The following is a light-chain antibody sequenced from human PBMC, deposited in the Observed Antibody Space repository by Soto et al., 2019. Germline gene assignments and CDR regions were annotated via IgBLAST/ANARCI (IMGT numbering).Light chain of an antibody. CDR3: QQYSAYWT. Sequence: DIQMTQSPSAMSASVGDRVTITCRASQGFSNNLAWFQQKPGKVPKRLIYAVSSLQSGVPSRFSGSGSGTEFTLTISSLQSDDFATYYCQQYSAYWTFGQGTKVDIK. V-gene: IGKV1-17*03. CDR2: AVS. J-gene: IGKJ1*01. CDR1: QGFSNN.